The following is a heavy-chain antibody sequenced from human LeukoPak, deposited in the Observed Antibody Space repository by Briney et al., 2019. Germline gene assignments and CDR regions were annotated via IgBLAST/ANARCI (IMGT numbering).Heavy chain of an antibody. CDR3: VRDGPSKVPFDY. Sequence: PGGSLRLSCAASGFIFSSFNMNWARQAPGKGLEWVSSISTTSSYIYYSDSVKGRFTISRDNAKNSLDLQMNGLRADDTAVYFCVRDGPSKVPFDYWGPGILVTVSS. V-gene: IGHV3-21*01. CDR1: GFIFSSFN. J-gene: IGHJ4*02. CDR2: ISTTSSYI. D-gene: IGHD4-11*01.